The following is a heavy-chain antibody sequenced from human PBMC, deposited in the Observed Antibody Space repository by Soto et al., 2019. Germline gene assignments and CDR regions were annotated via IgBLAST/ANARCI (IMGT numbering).Heavy chain of an antibody. V-gene: IGHV4-31*03. Sequence: QVQLQESGPGLVKPSHTLSLTCTVSCGSISSGGSYWVRIRQHPGKGLAWSGYLYYSGSTYYNPSLNRRVTMSVDTSKSQFSLKLSSVTAADTAVYYCASGVTMVRGLGFFYLDYWGQGTLVTVSS. J-gene: IGHJ4*02. CDR2: LYYSGST. D-gene: IGHD3-10*01. CDR1: CGSISSGGSY. CDR3: ASGVTMVRGLGFFYLDY.